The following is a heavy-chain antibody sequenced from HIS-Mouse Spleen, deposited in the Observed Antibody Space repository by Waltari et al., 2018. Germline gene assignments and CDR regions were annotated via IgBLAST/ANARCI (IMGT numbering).Heavy chain of an antibody. Sequence: QLQLQESGPGLVKPSETLSLTCTVSGGSIRSSNYHWGWIRQPPGKGLEWIGSIYYSGSTYYNPSLKSRVTISVDTSKNQFSLKLSSVTAADTAVYYCAREIPYSSSWYDWYFDLWGRGTLVTVS. CDR2: IYYSGST. CDR1: GGSIRSSNYH. CDR3: AREIPYSSSWYDWYFDL. J-gene: IGHJ2*01. D-gene: IGHD6-13*01. V-gene: IGHV4-39*07.